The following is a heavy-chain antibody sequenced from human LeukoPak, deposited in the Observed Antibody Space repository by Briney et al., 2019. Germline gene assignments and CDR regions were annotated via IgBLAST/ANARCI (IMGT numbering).Heavy chain of an antibody. D-gene: IGHD2-15*01. Sequence: ASVKVSCKASGYTFSTHGVNWVRQAPGQGLEWIGWTNAYTDNTNYPQKLQDRVTMTTDTSTSTAYLELRDLRSDDSAVYYCATGTSILGTSYYCYARDVWGKGTTVTVSS. CDR3: ATGTSILGTSYYCYARDV. J-gene: IGHJ6*04. V-gene: IGHV1-18*01. CDR2: TNAYTDNT. CDR1: GYTFSTHG.